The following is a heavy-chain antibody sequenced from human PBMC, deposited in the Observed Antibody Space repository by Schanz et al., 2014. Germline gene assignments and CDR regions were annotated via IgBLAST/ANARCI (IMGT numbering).Heavy chain of an antibody. V-gene: IGHV1-18*01. Sequence: QVQLVQSGAEAKKPGASVKVSCKASGYTFTSYGISWVRQAPGQGLEWMGWISPYNGNTNYAQKRQGRVTMTADASTSTAYMDLRSLRSDDTAVYYCTRDRRRYCSTASCLHDNWFDPWGQGTLVIVSS. J-gene: IGHJ5*02. CDR3: TRDRRRYCSTASCLHDNWFDP. D-gene: IGHD2-2*01. CDR2: ISPYNGNT. CDR1: GYTFTSYG.